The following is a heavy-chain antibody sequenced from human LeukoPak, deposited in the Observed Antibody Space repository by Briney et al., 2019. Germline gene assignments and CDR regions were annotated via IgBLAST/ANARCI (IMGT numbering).Heavy chain of an antibody. CDR2: INHSGST. V-gene: IGHV4-34*01. Sequence: SETLSLTCAVYGGSFSGYYWSWIRQPPGEGLEWIGEINHSGSTNYNPSLKSRVTISVDTSKNQFSLKLSSVTAADTAVYYCARGGIAAATDWFDPWGQGTLVTVSS. CDR1: GGSFSGYY. CDR3: ARGGIAAATDWFDP. D-gene: IGHD6-13*01. J-gene: IGHJ5*02.